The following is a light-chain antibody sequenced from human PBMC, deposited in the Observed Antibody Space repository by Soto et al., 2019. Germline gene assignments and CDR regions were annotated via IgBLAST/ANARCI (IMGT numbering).Light chain of an antibody. CDR3: QQYGSSRLT. Sequence: IVLTQSPGTLSLSPGERATLSCRASQSVSSTYLAWYQQKPGQAPRLLIYGASSRATGIPDRFSGSGSGTEFSLTISRLEPEDFAVYYCQQYGSSRLTFGGGTKVEIK. V-gene: IGKV3-20*01. CDR2: GAS. CDR1: QSVSSTY. J-gene: IGKJ4*01.